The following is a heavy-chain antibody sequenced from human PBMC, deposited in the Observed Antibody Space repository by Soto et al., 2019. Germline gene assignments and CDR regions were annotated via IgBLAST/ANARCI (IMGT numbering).Heavy chain of an antibody. D-gene: IGHD3-16*01. Sequence: QVQLQESGPGLVKPSQTLSLTCTVSGGPFSSGGYYWSWIRQEPGKGLEWIAYIYQNGDTSYNPSLKSRVTISADTSKTQFSLKLSSVTAADTAVYYCARGDSTFSSDFDYWGQGMLVTVSS. CDR2: IYQNGDT. CDR1: GGPFSSGGYY. J-gene: IGHJ4*02. CDR3: ARGDSTFSSDFDY. V-gene: IGHV4-31*03.